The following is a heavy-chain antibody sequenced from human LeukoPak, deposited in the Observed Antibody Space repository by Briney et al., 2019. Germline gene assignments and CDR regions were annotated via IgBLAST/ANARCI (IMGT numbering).Heavy chain of an antibody. V-gene: IGHV3-11*06. CDR2: ISSSSGYK. CDR1: GFIFSDYY. D-gene: IGHD3/OR15-3a*01. Sequence: GGSLRLSCAASGFIFSDYYMSWIRQAPEKWLEWLSYISSSSGYKNYADSLKGRLTISRDNAKNSVYLQMNSLSDEDTAVYYCARQGLYDSSDFWTFQHWGQGTLVTVSS. CDR3: ARQGLYDSSDFWTFQH. J-gene: IGHJ1*01.